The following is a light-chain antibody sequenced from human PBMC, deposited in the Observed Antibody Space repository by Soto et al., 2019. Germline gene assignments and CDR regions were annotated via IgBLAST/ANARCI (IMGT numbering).Light chain of an antibody. J-gene: IGKJ2*01. CDR2: TSS. CDR1: QSISDF. CDR3: QQSYRTPYT. V-gene: IGKV1-39*01. Sequence: DIQMTQSPSSVSASVGDRVTITCRASQSISDFLHWYLQAPGKAPKLLIYTSSNLQSGVPSRFSGSGSGTDFSLTISSLQPEDFATYYCQQSYRTPYTVGQGTELEI.